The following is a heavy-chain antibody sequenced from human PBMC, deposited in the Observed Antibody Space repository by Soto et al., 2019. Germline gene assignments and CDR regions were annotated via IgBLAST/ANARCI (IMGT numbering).Heavy chain of an antibody. Sequence: QVMESGGDLVQPGGSLRLSCAVSGFTFSSCAMSWVRQAPGKGPEWVSAVSPSGTNTYYADSVKGRFTISRDNSKNTLYLQMTSLRAEDTAVYFCAKVGWSPVNAFDIWGQGTVVTVSS. CDR3: AKVGWSPVNAFDI. CDR2: VSPSGTNT. D-gene: IGHD4-17*01. CDR1: GFTFSSCA. V-gene: IGHV3-23*01. J-gene: IGHJ3*02.